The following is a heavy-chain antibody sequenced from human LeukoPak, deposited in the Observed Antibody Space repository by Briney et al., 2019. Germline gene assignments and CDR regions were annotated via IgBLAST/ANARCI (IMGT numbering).Heavy chain of an antibody. V-gene: IGHV3-7*01. CDR1: GFTFSSYW. CDR3: ARSPDSTYYYYYMDV. CDR2: IKQDGSEK. Sequence: GGSLRLSCAASGFTFSSYWMSWVRQAPGKGLERVANIKQDGSEKYYVDSVKGRFTISRDNAKNSLYLQMNSLRAEDTAVYYCARSPDSTYYYYYMDVWGKGTTVTVSS. J-gene: IGHJ6*03. D-gene: IGHD6-13*01.